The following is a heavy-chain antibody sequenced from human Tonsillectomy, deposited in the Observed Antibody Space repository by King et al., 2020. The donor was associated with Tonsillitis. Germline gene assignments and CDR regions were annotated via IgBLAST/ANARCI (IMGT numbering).Heavy chain of an antibody. CDR1: GGTFNSYA. Sequence: VQLVQSGAEVKKPGSSVKVSCKASGGTFNSYAISWVRQAPGQGLEWMGGIIPIFATTNYAQKFQGRVTITADESTSTAYMELSSLRSEDTAVYYCASGYYDSSDYFYYWVQGTLVTVSS. J-gene: IGHJ4*02. V-gene: IGHV1-69*01. D-gene: IGHD3-22*01. CDR2: IIPIFATT. CDR3: ASGYYDSSDYFYY.